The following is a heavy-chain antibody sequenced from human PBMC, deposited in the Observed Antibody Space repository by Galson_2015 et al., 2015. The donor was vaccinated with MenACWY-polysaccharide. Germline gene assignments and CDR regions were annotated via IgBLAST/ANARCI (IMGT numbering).Heavy chain of an antibody. CDR1: GFTFSSIP. CDR3: ASERGGDNYFLSY. CDR2: ISGSSNV. J-gene: IGHJ1*01. V-gene: IGHV3-21*01. D-gene: IGHD2/OR15-2a*01. Sequence: SLRLSCAASGFTFSSIPMYWVRQAPGKGLEWVSSISGSSNVYYAASVKGRFSISRDNAKNSVFLQMNSLRAEDTAVYYCASERGGDNYFLSYWGQGTLVTVSS.